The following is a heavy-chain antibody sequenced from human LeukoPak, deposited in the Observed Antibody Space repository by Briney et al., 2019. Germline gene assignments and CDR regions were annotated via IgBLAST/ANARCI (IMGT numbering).Heavy chain of an antibody. CDR3: ATLGAVDYYFDY. CDR1: GYTFTGYY. Sequence: GASVKVSCKASGYTFTGYYMHWVRQAPGQGLGWMGRINPNSGGTNYAQKFQGRVTMTRDTSISTAYMELSGLRSDDTAAYYCATLGAVDYYFDYWGQGTLVTVSS. CDR2: INPNSGGT. V-gene: IGHV1-2*06. J-gene: IGHJ4*02. D-gene: IGHD6-19*01.